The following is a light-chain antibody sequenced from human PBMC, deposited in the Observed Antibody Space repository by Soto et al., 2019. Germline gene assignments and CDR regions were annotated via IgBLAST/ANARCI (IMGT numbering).Light chain of an antibody. J-gene: IGLJ1*01. CDR3: SSYTSSSTYV. Sequence: QSVLTQPASVSGSPGQSITISCTGTGSDVGGYDYVSWYQHHPGKAPKVMIYEVTNRPSGVSSRFSGSKSGSTASLTISGLLAEDEADYYCSSYTSSSTYVFGTGTKVTVL. CDR1: GSDVGGYDY. V-gene: IGLV2-14*01. CDR2: EVT.